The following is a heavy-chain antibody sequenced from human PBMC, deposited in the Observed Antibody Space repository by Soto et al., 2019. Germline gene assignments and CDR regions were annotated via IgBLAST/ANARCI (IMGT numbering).Heavy chain of an antibody. CDR2: IIPIFGTA. CDR3: ARESKGYSSSSAGDAFDI. J-gene: IGHJ3*02. CDR1: GGTFSSYA. Sequence: QVQLVQSGAEVQKPGSSVKVSCKASGGTFSSYAISWVRQAPGQGLEWMGGIIPIFGTANYAQKFQGRVTITADESTSTAYMELSSLRSEDTAVYYCARESKGYSSSSAGDAFDIWGQGTMVTVSS. V-gene: IGHV1-69*01. D-gene: IGHD6-6*01.